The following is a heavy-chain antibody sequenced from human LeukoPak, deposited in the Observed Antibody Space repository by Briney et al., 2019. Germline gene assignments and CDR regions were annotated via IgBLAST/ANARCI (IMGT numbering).Heavy chain of an antibody. V-gene: IGHV3-23*01. D-gene: IGHD5-18*01. CDR3: ARDSGYSYGYCGDY. J-gene: IGHJ4*02. Sequence: GGSLRLSCAASGFTFSSYAMSWVRQAPGKGLEWVSAISGSGGSTYYADSVKGRFTISRDNAKNSLYLQMNSLRAEDTAVYYCARDSGYSYGYCGDYWGQGTLVTVSS. CDR1: GFTFSSYA. CDR2: ISGSGGST.